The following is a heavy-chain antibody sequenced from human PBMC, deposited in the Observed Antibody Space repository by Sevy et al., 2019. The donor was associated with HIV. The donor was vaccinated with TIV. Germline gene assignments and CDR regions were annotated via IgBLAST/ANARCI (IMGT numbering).Heavy chain of an antibody. D-gene: IGHD1-26*01. CDR3: ARDGGYRVKWYPLY. V-gene: IGHV3-30-3*01. Sequence: SLRLSCAASGFAFSTHAMHCVRQAPGKGLEWVAVISYEGTETFYAASVEGRFTISSTNSKNMLSLQINSLRPEDTAVYYCARDGGYRVKWYPLYWGHGTLVTVSS. J-gene: IGHJ4*01. CDR2: ISYEGTET. CDR1: GFAFSTHA.